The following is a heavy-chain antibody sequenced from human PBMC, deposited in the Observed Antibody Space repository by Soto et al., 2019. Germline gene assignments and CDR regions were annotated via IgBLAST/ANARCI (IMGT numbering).Heavy chain of an antibody. J-gene: IGHJ4*02. CDR2: ISSSSSYI. D-gene: IGHD3-9*01. V-gene: IGHV3-21*01. CDR3: TSYHDILTGYPNYFDY. Sequence: WGSLRLSCAASGFTFSSYSMNWVGQAPGKGLEWVSSISSSSSYIYYADSVKGRFTISRDNAKNSLYLQMNSLRAEDTAVYYCTSYHDILTGYPNYFDYWGQGTLVTVSS. CDR1: GFTFSSYS.